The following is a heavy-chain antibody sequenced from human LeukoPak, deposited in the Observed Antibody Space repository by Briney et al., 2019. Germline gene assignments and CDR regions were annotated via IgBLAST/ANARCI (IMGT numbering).Heavy chain of an antibody. D-gene: IGHD5-24*01. CDR2: INPSGGST. CDR1: GYTFTSYY. Sequence: GASVKVSCKASGYTFTSYYMHWVRQAPGQGLEWMGIINPSGGSTSYAQKFQGRVTMTRDTSTSTVYMELSSLRSKDTAVYYCARDREPITSFDPWGQGTLVTVSS. J-gene: IGHJ5*02. CDR3: ARDREPITSFDP. V-gene: IGHV1-46*01.